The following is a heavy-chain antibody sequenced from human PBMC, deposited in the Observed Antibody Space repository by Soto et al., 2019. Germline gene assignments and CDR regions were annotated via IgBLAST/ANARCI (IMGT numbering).Heavy chain of an antibody. J-gene: IGHJ6*02. Sequence: SETLSLTCAVYGGSFSGYYWSWIRQPPGKGMEWIGEINHSGSTNYNPSLKSRVTISVDTSKNQFSLKLSSVTAADTAVYYCARGGIVVVPAGPYGMDVWGQGTTVTVSS. CDR3: ARGGIVVVPAGPYGMDV. V-gene: IGHV4-34*01. CDR2: INHSGST. D-gene: IGHD2-2*01. CDR1: GGSFSGYY.